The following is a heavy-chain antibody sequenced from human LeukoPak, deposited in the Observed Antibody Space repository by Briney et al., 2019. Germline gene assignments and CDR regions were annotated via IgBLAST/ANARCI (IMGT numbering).Heavy chain of an antibody. D-gene: IGHD3-3*01. J-gene: IGHJ4*02. CDR1: GFTFSSYS. CDR2: ISSSSSYI. Sequence: GGSLRLSCAASGFTFSSYSMNWVRQAPGKGLEWVSSISSSSSYIYYADSVKGRFTISRDNAKNSLYLQMNSLRAEDTAVYYCTRSRGLWMSFDYWGQGTLVTVSS. CDR3: TRSRGLWMSFDY. V-gene: IGHV3-21*01.